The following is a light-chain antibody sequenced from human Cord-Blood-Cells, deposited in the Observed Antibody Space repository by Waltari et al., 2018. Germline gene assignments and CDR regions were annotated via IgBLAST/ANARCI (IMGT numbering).Light chain of an antibody. CDR2: RNN. J-gene: IGLJ2*01. CDR3: AAWDDSLSAVV. CDR1: SSNIGRNY. V-gene: IGLV1-47*01. Sequence: QSVLTQPPSASGTPGQRVTISCSGSSSNIGRNYVYWYQQLPGTAPKLLIDRNNQRPSGVPDRFSGSKSGTSASLAISGLRSEDEADYYCAAWDDSLSAVVFGGGTKLTVL.